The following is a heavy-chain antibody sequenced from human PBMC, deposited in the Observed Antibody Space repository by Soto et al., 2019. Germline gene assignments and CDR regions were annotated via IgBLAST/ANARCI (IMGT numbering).Heavy chain of an antibody. CDR2: ISYDGSNK. J-gene: IGHJ6*02. Sequence: GGSLRLSCAASGFTFSSYGMHWVRQAPGKGLEWLAVISYDGSNKYYADSVKGRFTISRDNSKNTLYLQMNSLRAEDTAVYYCAKGLLWFGTLTYYYYGMDVWGQGTTVTVSS. V-gene: IGHV3-30*18. CDR1: GFTFSSYG. D-gene: IGHD3-10*01. CDR3: AKGLLWFGTLTYYYYGMDV.